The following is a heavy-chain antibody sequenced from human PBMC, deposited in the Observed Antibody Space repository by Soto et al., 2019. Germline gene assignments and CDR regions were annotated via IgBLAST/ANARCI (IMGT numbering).Heavy chain of an antibody. CDR1: GYSFTSYW. J-gene: IGHJ6*02. V-gene: IGHV5-51*01. CDR2: IYPGDSDT. CDR3: ARLVQGYIGPKDYYYGMDV. Sequence: GESLKISCKGSGYSFTSYWIGWVRQMPGKGLEWMGIIYPGDSDTRYSPSFQGQVTISADKSISTAYLQWSSLKASDTAMYYCARLVQGYIGPKDYYYGMDVWGQGTTVTVSS. D-gene: IGHD5-12*01.